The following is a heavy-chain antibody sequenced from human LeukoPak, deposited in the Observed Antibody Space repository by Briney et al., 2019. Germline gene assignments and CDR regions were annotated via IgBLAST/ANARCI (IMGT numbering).Heavy chain of an antibody. CDR1: GFTFSSYS. CDR2: ISSSSSYI. D-gene: IGHD3-22*01. CDR3: ANNHYDSSGYQDY. Sequence: GGSLRLSCAASGFTFSSYSMNWVRQAPGKGLEWVSSISSSSSYIYHADSVKGRFTISRDNAKNSLYLQMNSLRAEDTAVYYCANNHYDSSGYQDYWGQGTLVTVSS. J-gene: IGHJ4*02. V-gene: IGHV3-21*01.